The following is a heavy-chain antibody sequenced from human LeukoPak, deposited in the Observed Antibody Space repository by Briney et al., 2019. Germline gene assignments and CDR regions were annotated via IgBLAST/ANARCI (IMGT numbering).Heavy chain of an antibody. D-gene: IGHD3-3*01. V-gene: IGHV3-21*01. J-gene: IGHJ4*02. Sequence: KPGGSLRLSXAASGFTFSSYSMNWVRQAPGKGLEWVSSISSSSSYIYYADSVKGRFTISRDNAKNSLYLQMNSLRAEDTAVYYCARDSVWSGSNFDYWGQGTLVTVSS. CDR2: ISSSSSYI. CDR3: ARDSVWSGSNFDY. CDR1: GFTFSSYS.